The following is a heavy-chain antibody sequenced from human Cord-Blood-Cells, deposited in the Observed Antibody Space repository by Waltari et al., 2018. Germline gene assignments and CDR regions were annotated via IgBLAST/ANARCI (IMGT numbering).Heavy chain of an antibody. Sequence: QVQLVQSGAEVKKPGASVKVSCKASGYTFTGYYMHWVRQAPGQGLEWMGWINPNSGGTNYAQKFQGRVTTTRDTSISTAYMELSRLRSDDTAVYYCARLSYCSGGSCYDDYWGQGTLVTVSS. V-gene: IGHV1-2*02. CDR1: GYTFTGYY. CDR3: ARLSYCSGGSCYDDY. D-gene: IGHD2-15*01. J-gene: IGHJ4*02. CDR2: INPNSGGT.